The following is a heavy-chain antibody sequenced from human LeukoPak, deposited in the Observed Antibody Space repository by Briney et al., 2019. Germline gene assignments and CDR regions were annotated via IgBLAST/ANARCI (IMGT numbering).Heavy chain of an antibody. D-gene: IGHD3-10*01. Sequence: GGSLRLSCAASGFTFSSYSMNWVRQAPGKGLEGVSYISSSSSTIYYADSVKGRFTISRDNAKNSLYLQMNSLRAEDTAVYYCAREGARPSGYYYYMDVWGKGTTVTVSS. V-gene: IGHV3-48*04. CDR1: GFTFSSYS. CDR2: ISSSSSTI. J-gene: IGHJ6*03. CDR3: AREGARPSGYYYYMDV.